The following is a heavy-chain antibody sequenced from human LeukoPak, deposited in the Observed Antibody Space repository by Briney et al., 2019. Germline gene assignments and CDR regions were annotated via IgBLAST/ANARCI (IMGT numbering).Heavy chain of an antibody. V-gene: IGHV3-21*01. J-gene: IGHJ6*03. CDR1: GFTFSDYS. D-gene: IGHD3-10*01. CDR2: ISGSSTYI. CDR3: ARDVKGRRYYYMDV. Sequence: PGGSLGLSCAASGFTFSDYSMNWVRQAPGKGLEWVSSISGSSTYIYYSDSLKGRFTISRDNAKNSLYLQMNSLRVEDTAVYYCARDVKGRRYYYMDVWGRGTTVTVSS.